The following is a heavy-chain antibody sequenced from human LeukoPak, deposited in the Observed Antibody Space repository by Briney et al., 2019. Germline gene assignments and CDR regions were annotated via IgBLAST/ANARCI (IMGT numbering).Heavy chain of an antibody. Sequence: GGSLRLSCAVSGFTFSGFWMSWSRQAPGKGLEWVASINSDGSEGYYADVVKGRFTISRDNAKNSLYLRINSLRAEDTAVYYCARSSYSSSSSVWGQGTMVTVSS. CDR3: ARSSYSSSSSV. CDR2: INSDGSEG. CDR1: GFTFSGFW. D-gene: IGHD6-6*01. J-gene: IGHJ3*01. V-gene: IGHV3-7*03.